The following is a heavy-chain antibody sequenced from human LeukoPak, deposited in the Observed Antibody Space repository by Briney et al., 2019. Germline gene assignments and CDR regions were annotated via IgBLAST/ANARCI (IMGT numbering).Heavy chain of an antibody. Sequence: GGSLRLSCAAPGFTFSNAWMSWVRQAPGKGLEWVGRIKSKTDGGTTDYAAPVKGRFTISRDDSKNTLYLQMNSLKTEDTAVYYCTSQWCSGGSCYSFSYWGQGTLVTVSS. V-gene: IGHV3-15*01. D-gene: IGHD2-15*01. CDR1: GFTFSNAW. CDR3: TSQWCSGGSCYSFSY. CDR2: IKSKTDGGTT. J-gene: IGHJ4*02.